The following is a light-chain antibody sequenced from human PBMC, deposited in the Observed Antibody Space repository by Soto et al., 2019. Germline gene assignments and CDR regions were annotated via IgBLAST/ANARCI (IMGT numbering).Light chain of an antibody. CDR2: GAY. J-gene: IGKJ2*01. Sequence: EIALTQSPPTLYLSPGERATLSCRASQPVISNYLAWYQQKPGQPPRLLIYGAYRRATGIPDRFSGSGSGTDFTLSISRLEPEDFVVYYCQQFGGSPLYTFGQGTKLEIK. V-gene: IGKV3-20*01. CDR1: QPVISNY. CDR3: QQFGGSPLYT.